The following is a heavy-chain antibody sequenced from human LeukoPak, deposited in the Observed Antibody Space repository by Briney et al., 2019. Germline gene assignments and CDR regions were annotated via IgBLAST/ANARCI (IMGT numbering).Heavy chain of an antibody. V-gene: IGHV1-18*01. D-gene: IGHD3-22*01. J-gene: IGHJ3*02. Sequence: GASVKVSCKASGYTFTSYGISWVRQAPGQGLEWMGWISAYNGNTNYAQKLQGRVTMTTDTSTSTAYMELRSLRSDDTAVYYCARDTTMIVGGIHSGALDAFDIWGQGTMVTVSS. CDR1: GYTFTSYG. CDR3: ARDTTMIVGGIHSGALDAFDI. CDR2: ISAYNGNT.